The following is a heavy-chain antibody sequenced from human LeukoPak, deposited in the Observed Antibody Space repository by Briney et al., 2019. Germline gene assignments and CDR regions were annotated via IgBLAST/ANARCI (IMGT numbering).Heavy chain of an antibody. CDR1: GGSINSGAYY. CDR2: IYYSGST. V-gene: IGHV4-31*03. Sequence: PSETLSLTCTVSGGSINSGAYYWSWIRQHPGKCLEWIGYIYYSGSTNYNPSLKSRATISVDKSKNQFSLRLSSVTAADTAVYYCARDWGSMIRGDHTLDYWGQGTLVTVSS. CDR3: ARDWGSMIRGDHTLDY. J-gene: IGHJ4*02. D-gene: IGHD3-10*01.